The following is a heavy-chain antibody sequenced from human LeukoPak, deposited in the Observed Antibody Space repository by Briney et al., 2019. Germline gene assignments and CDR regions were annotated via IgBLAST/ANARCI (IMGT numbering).Heavy chain of an antibody. D-gene: IGHD3-16*01. J-gene: IGHJ4*02. CDR3: ARGGGSSKFDY. V-gene: IGHV3-53*01. CDR2: IYSGGST. Sequence: GGPLRLSCAASGFTFSSYAMSWVRQAPGKGLEWVSVIYSGGSTYYADSVKGRFTISRDNSKNTLYLQMNSLRAEDTAMYYCARGGGSSKFDYWGQGTLVTVSS. CDR1: GFTFSSYA.